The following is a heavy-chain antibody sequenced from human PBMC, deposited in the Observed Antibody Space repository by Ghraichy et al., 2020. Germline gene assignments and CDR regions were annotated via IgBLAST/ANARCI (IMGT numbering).Heavy chain of an antibody. CDR2: INPNSGDT. D-gene: IGHD6-13*01. J-gene: IGHJ5*02. V-gene: IGHV1-2*02. CDR1: GYSFTDYH. Sequence: ASVKVSCKASGYSFTDYHINWVRQAPGQGLEWMGWINPNSGDTFYARKFQGRVTMTRDTSINTAYLDLSLLTSDDTAVYYCARATTISWYCFDPWGQGTLVTVSS. CDR3: ARATTISWYCFDP.